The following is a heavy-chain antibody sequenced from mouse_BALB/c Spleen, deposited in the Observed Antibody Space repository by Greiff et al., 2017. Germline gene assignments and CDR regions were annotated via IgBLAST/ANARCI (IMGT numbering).Heavy chain of an antibody. CDR1: GYAFTNYL. CDR2: IYPGNSDT. CDR3: TRKWDYYGHFDY. V-gene: IGHV1-54*01. Sequence: VQLQQSGAELVRPGTSVKVSCKASGYAFTNYLIEWVKQRPGQGLEWIGAIYPGNSDTSYNQKFKGKAKLTAVTSASTAYMELSSLTNEDSAVYYCTRKWDYYGHFDYWGQGTTLTVSS. D-gene: IGHD1-2*01. J-gene: IGHJ2*01.